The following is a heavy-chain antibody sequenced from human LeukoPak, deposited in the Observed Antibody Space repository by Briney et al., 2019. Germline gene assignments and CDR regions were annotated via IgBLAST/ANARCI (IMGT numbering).Heavy chain of an antibody. V-gene: IGHV5-51*01. D-gene: IGHD3-22*01. CDR3: ARHHDSSGDAFQH. Sequence: GESLKISCKGSGYSFTSYWIGWVRQMPGKGLEWMGIIYPGDSDTRYSPSFQGQVTISADKSISTAYLQWSSLKASDTAVYYCARHHDSSGDAFQHWGQGTLVTVSS. CDR2: IYPGDSDT. CDR1: GYSFTSYW. J-gene: IGHJ1*01.